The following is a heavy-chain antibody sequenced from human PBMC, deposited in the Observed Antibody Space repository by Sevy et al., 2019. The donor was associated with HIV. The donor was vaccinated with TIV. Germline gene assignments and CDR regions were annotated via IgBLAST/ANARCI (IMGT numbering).Heavy chain of an antibody. D-gene: IGHD6-13*01. CDR3: ARAAVSSSCMGVRSYYYYYMDV. V-gene: IGHV1-69*13. CDR2: IIPIFGTA. CDR1: GGTFSSYA. Sequence: ASVKVSCKASGGTFSSYAISWVRQAPGQGLEWMGRIIPIFGTANYAQKFQGRVTITADESTSTAYMELSSLRSEDTAVYYCARAAVSSSCMGVRSYYYYYMDVWGKWTTVTVSS. J-gene: IGHJ6*03.